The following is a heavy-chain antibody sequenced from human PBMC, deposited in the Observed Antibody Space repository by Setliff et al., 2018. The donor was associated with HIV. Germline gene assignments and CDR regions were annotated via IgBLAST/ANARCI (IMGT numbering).Heavy chain of an antibody. J-gene: IGHJ6*02. CDR1: GGSIRSHY. V-gene: IGHV4-59*11. CDR2: FYYSGSP. CDR3: ARGQWPAPRPDFSDGYYNYGMDV. D-gene: IGHD2-2*01. Sequence: SETLSLTCTVSGGSIRSHYWNWIRQSPGKGLEWIAYFYYSGSPNYNPSLKSRVTMSVDTSKTQISLTLTSVTAADAAVYYCARGQWPAPRPDFSDGYYNYGMDVWGQGTTVTVS.